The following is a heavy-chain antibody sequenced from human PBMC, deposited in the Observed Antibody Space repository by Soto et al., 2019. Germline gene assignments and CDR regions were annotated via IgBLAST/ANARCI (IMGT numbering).Heavy chain of an antibody. CDR3: ARDYSNKGVDY. J-gene: IGHJ4*02. V-gene: IGHV3-11*01. CDR1: GFALIDN. Sequence: QVQLVESGGGLVRPGESLRLSCTASGFALIDNMGWIRQAPGRGLECIAYISNSGTATYYTDSVKGRFTVSRDHAENARDLQRNSLTADDTAVYYCARDYSNKGVDYWGQGTLVTVSS. D-gene: IGHD4-4*01. CDR2: ISNSGTAT.